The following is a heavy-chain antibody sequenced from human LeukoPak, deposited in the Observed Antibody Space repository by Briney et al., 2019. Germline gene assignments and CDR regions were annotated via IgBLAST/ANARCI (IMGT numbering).Heavy chain of an antibody. Sequence: PGGSLRLSCAASGFSFSSYGMHWVRQAPGKGLEWVAVIYYDGSKEYYADSVKGRFTISRDNSKNKVYLQMNSLRADDTAVYYCAKDHSGSLLDYWGQGTLVTVSS. D-gene: IGHD1-26*01. CDR1: GFSFSSYG. V-gene: IGHV3-33*06. CDR2: IYYDGSKE. CDR3: AKDHSGSLLDY. J-gene: IGHJ4*02.